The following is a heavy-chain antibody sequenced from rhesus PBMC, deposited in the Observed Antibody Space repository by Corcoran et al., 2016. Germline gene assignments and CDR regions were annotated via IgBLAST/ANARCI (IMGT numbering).Heavy chain of an antibody. Sequence: QVRLQESGPGLVKSSETLSLTCAVSGGSMSASSFLNWFRQPPGKGLEWIGNIYANRVTTYNPSLKSRVTISKDTSNNQFFLKVTSVTAADTAVYYCASPFERGRFEVWGAGILVTVSS. J-gene: IGHJ5-1*01. V-gene: IGHV4S9*01. CDR2: IYANRVTT. D-gene: IGHD3-34*01. CDR3: ASPFERGRFEV. CDR1: GGSMSASSF.